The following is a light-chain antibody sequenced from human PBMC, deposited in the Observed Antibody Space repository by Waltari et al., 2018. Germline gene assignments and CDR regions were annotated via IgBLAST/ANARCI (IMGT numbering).Light chain of an antibody. CDR3: QQYGSSPPT. V-gene: IGKV3-20*01. Sequence: EIGLTQSPGPLSLSPGARATLSCRASQSLSSSYLAWYQQKPGQAPRLLIYAASSRATGIPDRFSGSGSGTDFTLTITSLEPEDFAGYSCQQYGSSPPTFGQGTKLEIK. J-gene: IGKJ2*01. CDR1: QSLSSSY. CDR2: AAS.